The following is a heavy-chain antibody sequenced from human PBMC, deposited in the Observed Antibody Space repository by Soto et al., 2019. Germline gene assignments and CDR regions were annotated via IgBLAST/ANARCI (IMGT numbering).Heavy chain of an antibody. Sequence: QVQLVQSGAEVKKPGASVKVSCKASGYTFTGYYMHWVRQAPGQGLEWMGWINPNSGDTNYAQKFQGWVTMTRDTSISTAYMELSRLRSDDTAVYYCARVRRYYDSSGYYDAFDIWGQGTMVTVSS. J-gene: IGHJ3*02. CDR2: INPNSGDT. V-gene: IGHV1-2*04. D-gene: IGHD3-22*01. CDR1: GYTFTGYY. CDR3: ARVRRYYDSSGYYDAFDI.